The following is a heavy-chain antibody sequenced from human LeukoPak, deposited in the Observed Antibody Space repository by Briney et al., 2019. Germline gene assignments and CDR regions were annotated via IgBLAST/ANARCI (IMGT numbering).Heavy chain of an antibody. CDR3: AKESCSSRCNFDY. CDR2: IDTSGGHT. Sequence: GGSLRLSCAAYGFTFSSYAMSWVRQAPGKGLEWVSAIDTSGGHTYYADSVKGRFTISRDNSENTLYLQMNSLRAGDTAVYYCAKESCSSRCNFDYWGQGTLVTVSS. J-gene: IGHJ4*02. CDR1: GFTFSSYA. D-gene: IGHD2-2*01. V-gene: IGHV3-23*01.